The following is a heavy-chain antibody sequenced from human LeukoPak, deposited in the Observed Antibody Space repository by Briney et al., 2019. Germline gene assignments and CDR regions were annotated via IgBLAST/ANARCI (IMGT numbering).Heavy chain of an antibody. Sequence: GGSLRLSCAASGFTFSSYGMHWVRQAPGKGLEWVAFIRYDGSNKYYADSVKGRFTISRDNSKNTLYLQMNSLRAEDTAVYYCAKDSYVWGSYRSFDYWGQGTLVTVSS. D-gene: IGHD3-16*02. V-gene: IGHV3-30*02. CDR2: IRYDGSNK. CDR1: GFTFSSYG. CDR3: AKDSYVWGSYRSFDY. J-gene: IGHJ4*02.